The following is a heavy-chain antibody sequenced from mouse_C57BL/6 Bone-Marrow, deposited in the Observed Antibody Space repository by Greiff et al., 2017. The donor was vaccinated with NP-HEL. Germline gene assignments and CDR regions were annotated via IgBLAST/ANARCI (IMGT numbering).Heavy chain of an antibody. Sequence: EVKLMESGPVLVKPGASVKMSCKASGYTFTDYYMNWVKQSHGKSLEWIGVINPYNGGTSYNQKFKGKATLTVDKSSSTAYMELNSLTSEDSAVYYCARGGQLRFYYAMDYWGQGTSVTVSS. J-gene: IGHJ4*01. CDR3: ARGGQLRFYYAMDY. CDR1: GYTFTDYY. CDR2: INPYNGGT. V-gene: IGHV1-19*01. D-gene: IGHD3-2*02.